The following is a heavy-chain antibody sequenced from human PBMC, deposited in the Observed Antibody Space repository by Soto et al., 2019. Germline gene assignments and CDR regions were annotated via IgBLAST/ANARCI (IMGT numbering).Heavy chain of an antibody. V-gene: IGHV4-59*01. CDR3: ARVPDR. J-gene: IGHJ5*02. Sequence: SETLSLTCTVSGGSLNSYYWTWIRQSPGKGLEWIGYVSSTGSTNYNPSLKSRLTMSLDTSTNEVSLSLTSVTAADAAVYYCARVPDRWGQGTLVTVSS. CDR2: VSSTGST. CDR1: GGSLNSYY. D-gene: IGHD2-2*01.